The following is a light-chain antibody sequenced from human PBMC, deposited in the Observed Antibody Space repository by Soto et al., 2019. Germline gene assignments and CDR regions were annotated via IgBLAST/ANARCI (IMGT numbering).Light chain of an antibody. CDR2: GAS. CDR1: QSVSSN. J-gene: IGKJ4*01. V-gene: IGKV3-15*01. CDR3: QQYNNWPLT. Sequence: IVMTQSPATLSLSPGERATLSCRASQSVSSNLAWYQHQPGQAPRVLIYGASTRATGFPARFSGSGSETEFTLTISSLKSEDFAVYYCQQYNNWPLTFGGGTKVDIK.